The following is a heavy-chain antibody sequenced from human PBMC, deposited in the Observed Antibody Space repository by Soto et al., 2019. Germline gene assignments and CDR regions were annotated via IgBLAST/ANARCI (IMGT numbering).Heavy chain of an antibody. J-gene: IGHJ5*02. CDR3: ARVTLKAGNWFDP. CDR1: GYRFTDYF. CDR2: INPNSRGT. Sequence: APVKLACKGSGYRFTDYFIHWRVQTPGQGFEWMGWINPNSRGTNYAQKFQGRVTMTRDTSNNTAYMELRGLRSDDTAVYYCARVTLKAGNWFDPWGQGTLVTVSS. V-gene: IGHV1-2*02.